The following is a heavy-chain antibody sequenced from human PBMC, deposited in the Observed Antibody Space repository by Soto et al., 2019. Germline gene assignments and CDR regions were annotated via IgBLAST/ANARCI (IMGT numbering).Heavy chain of an antibody. CDR2: IYSGGDT. CDR1: DGSISSSNW. V-gene: IGHV3-53*01. CDR3: ARGRFDSDGYYFDY. D-gene: IGHD2-2*03. J-gene: IGHJ4*02. Sequence: PSETLSLTCAVSDGSISSSNWWSWVRPAPGKGLEWVSVIYSGGDTYYADSVKGRFTISRDNSKNTVHLQVNSLRAEDTAVYYCARGRFDSDGYYFDYWGQGTLVTVSS.